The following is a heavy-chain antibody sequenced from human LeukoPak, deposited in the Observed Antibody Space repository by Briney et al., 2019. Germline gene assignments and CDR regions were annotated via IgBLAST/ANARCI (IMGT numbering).Heavy chain of an antibody. CDR3: ARTYSYDSSGYYDY. Sequence: SETLSLTCTVAGDSINNNNYYWGCIRQPPGKWLEWIGNIYYNGRTYYSPSLKSRGTISVDTSNNQFSLKLSSVTAADTAVYYCARTYSYDSSGYYDYWGQGTLVTVSS. J-gene: IGHJ4*02. V-gene: IGHV4-39*01. CDR1: GDSINNNNYY. D-gene: IGHD3-22*01. CDR2: IYYNGRT.